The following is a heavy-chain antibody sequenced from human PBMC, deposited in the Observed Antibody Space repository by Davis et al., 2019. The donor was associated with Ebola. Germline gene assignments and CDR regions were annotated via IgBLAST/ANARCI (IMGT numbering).Heavy chain of an antibody. J-gene: IGHJ6*02. Sequence: SETLFLTCAVYGGSFSGYYWSWIRQPPGKGLEWIGEINHSGSTNYNPSLKSRVTISVDTSKNQFSLKLSSVTAADTAVYYCARGKYSGYDQNYYYYYGMDVWGQGTTVTVSS. CDR1: GGSFSGYY. CDR3: ARGKYSGYDQNYYYYYGMDV. D-gene: IGHD5-12*01. V-gene: IGHV4-34*01. CDR2: INHSGST.